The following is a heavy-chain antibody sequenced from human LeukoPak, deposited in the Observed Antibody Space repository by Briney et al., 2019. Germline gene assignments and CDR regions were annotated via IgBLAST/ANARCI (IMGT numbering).Heavy chain of an antibody. Sequence: PSQTLSLTCSVSGASIGSGGYYWGWIRQHPGKGLEWIGYIYYSGNTYYNPSLKSRLTISIDTSKNHYSLRLSSVTAADTAVYYCARFAPNNWDPERSFDYWGQGTLVTVSS. J-gene: IGHJ4*02. D-gene: IGHD1-1*01. CDR1: GASIGSGGYY. CDR2: IYYSGNT. CDR3: ARFAPNNWDPERSFDY. V-gene: IGHV4-31*03.